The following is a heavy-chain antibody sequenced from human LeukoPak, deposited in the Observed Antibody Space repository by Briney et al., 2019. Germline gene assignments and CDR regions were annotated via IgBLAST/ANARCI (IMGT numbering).Heavy chain of an antibody. J-gene: IGHJ5*01. V-gene: IGHV3-7*03. D-gene: IGHD3-22*01. CDR1: GFTFRSYR. CDR2: IKEDGSDT. Sequence: GGSLRLSCAASGFTFRSYRMSWVRQAPGKGLEWVANIKEDGSDTNYVDSVKGGFTISRDNAKNPLYLQMNTVRAEDTAVYYCARYLYDSSSFVSWSQGTLVTVSS. CDR3: ARYLYDSSSFVS.